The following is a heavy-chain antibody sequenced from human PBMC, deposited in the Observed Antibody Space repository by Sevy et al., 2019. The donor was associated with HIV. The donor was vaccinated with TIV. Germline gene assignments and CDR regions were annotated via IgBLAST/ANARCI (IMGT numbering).Heavy chain of an antibody. V-gene: IGHV1-58*01. J-gene: IGHJ6*03. CDR3: AADERELLKSDYYYYYYMDV. CDR1: GFTFTSSA. CDR2: IVVGSGNT. D-gene: IGHD1-26*01. Sequence: ASVKVSCKASGFTFTSSAVQWVRQARGQRLEWIGWIVVGSGNTNYAQKFQERVTITRDMSTSTAYMELSSPRSEDTAVYYCAADERELLKSDYYYYYYMDVWGKGTTVTVSS.